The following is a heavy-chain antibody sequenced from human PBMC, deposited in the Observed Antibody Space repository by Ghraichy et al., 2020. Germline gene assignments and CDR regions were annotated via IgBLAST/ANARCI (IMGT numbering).Heavy chain of an antibody. V-gene: IGHV4-34*01. D-gene: IGHD6-13*01. Sequence: SETLSLTCAVYGGSFSGYYWSWIRQPPGKGLEWIGEINHSGSTNYNPSLKSRVTISVDTSKNQFSLKLSSVTAADTAVYYCARTSRHPYSSSWYLNWFDPWGQGTLVTVSS. CDR1: GGSFSGYY. CDR3: ARTSRHPYSSSWYLNWFDP. J-gene: IGHJ5*02. CDR2: INHSGST.